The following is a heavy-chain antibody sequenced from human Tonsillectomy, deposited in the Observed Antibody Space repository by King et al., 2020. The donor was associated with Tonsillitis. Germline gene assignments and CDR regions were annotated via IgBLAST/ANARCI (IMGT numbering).Heavy chain of an antibody. CDR1: GFTFSSYA. CDR2: ISGSGGST. Sequence: VQLVESGGGLVQPGGSLRLSCAASGFTFSSYAMSWVRQAPGKVREWVSAISGSGGSTYSADSVKGRFTIPRENAKNTLYLQMNSLRAEDTAVYYCAKGGPHCSSTSCYFDYWGQGTLVTVSS. D-gene: IGHD2-2*01. J-gene: IGHJ4*02. CDR3: AKGGPHCSSTSCYFDY. V-gene: IGHV3-23*04.